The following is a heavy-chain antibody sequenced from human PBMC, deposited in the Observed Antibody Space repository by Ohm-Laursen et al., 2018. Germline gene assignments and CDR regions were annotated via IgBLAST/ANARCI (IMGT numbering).Heavy chain of an antibody. Sequence: TQTLTLTFTFSGFSLSTTKMCVNWIRQPPGKALEWLARIDWDDDKYYSTSLKTRLTISKDTSKNQVVLTMTNMDPLDTATYYCARIVAGPDYFDYWGQGTLVTVSS. D-gene: IGHD5-12*01. CDR1: GFSLSTTKMC. J-gene: IGHJ4*02. CDR2: IDWDDDK. CDR3: ARIVAGPDYFDY. V-gene: IGHV2-70*11.